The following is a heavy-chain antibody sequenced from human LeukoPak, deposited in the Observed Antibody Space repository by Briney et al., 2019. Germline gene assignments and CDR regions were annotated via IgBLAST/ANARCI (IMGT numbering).Heavy chain of an antibody. J-gene: IGHJ4*02. Sequence: PSETLSLTCAVYGGSLSGYYWSWIRQPPGKGLEWIGEINHSGSTNYNPSLKSRVTMSVDTSKNQFSLKLSSVTAADTAVYYCARDARGIAVAGTAPAYFDYWGQGTLVTVSS. D-gene: IGHD6-19*01. CDR3: ARDARGIAVAGTAPAYFDY. CDR2: INHSGST. CDR1: GGSLSGYY. V-gene: IGHV4-34*01.